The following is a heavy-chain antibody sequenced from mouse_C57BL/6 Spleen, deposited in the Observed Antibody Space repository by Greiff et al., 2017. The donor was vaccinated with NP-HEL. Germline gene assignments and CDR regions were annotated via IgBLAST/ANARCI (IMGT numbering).Heavy chain of an antibody. V-gene: IGHV1-55*01. CDR1: GYTFTSYW. CDR3: ARRGYDYDDFDY. J-gene: IGHJ2*01. D-gene: IGHD2-4*01. Sequence: QVQLQQSGAELVKPGASVKMSCKASGYTFTSYWITWVKQRPGQGLEWIGDIYPGSGSTNYNEKFKSKATLTVDTSSSTAYMQLSSLTSEDSAVYYCARRGYDYDDFDYWGQGTTLTVSS. CDR2: IYPGSGST.